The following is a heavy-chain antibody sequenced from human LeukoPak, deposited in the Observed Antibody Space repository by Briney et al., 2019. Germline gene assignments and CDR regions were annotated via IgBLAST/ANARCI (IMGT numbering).Heavy chain of an antibody. V-gene: IGHV3-30*02. CDR3: ARDLMWGFDY. CDR2: IGNDGRDQ. CDR1: GFTFSGHA. J-gene: IGHJ4*02. Sequence: PGGSLRLSCAAPGFTFSGHAMHWVRQTPGVGLEWVAIIGNDGRDQHYSDSVKGRFTISRDNSKNTLFLQLNSLRPEDTALYLCARDLMWGFDYWGQGTLVTVSS. D-gene: IGHD7-27*01.